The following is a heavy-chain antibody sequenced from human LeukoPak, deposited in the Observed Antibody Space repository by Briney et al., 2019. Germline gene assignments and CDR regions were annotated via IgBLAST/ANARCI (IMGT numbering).Heavy chain of an antibody. CDR2: VYHSGST. Sequence: SETLSLTCTVSGGSFSSHYWSWIRQPPDKGLEWIGYVYHSGSTDYNPSLKSRGTISMDTSKNRFSLKLRSVTTADTAVYYCARATVDTAMVWNYWGQGVLVTVSS. J-gene: IGHJ4*02. V-gene: IGHV4-59*11. CDR1: GGSFSSHY. CDR3: ARATVDTAMVWNY. D-gene: IGHD5-18*01.